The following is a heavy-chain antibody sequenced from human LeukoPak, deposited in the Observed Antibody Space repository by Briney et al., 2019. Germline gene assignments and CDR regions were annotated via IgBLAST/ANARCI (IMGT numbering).Heavy chain of an antibody. J-gene: IGHJ4*02. Sequence: PSETLSLTCTVSGGSISSSSYYWNWIRQPAGKGLEWIGRIQTSGSTNYNPSLNSRVTISVDTPENQFSLELRSVTAADAAVYYCARTYCDSTTCYRFDYWGQGTLVTVSS. CDR1: GGSISSSSYY. V-gene: IGHV4-61*02. D-gene: IGHD2-2*01. CDR3: ARTYCDSTTCYRFDY. CDR2: IQTSGST.